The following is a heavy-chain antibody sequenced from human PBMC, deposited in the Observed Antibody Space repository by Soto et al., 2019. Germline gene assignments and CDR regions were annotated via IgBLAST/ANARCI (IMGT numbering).Heavy chain of an antibody. J-gene: IGHJ6*02. V-gene: IGHV4-39*01. D-gene: IGHD5-12*01. CDR3: PRNVSSGYDWAYYYYYGMHX. Sequence: LSLNCTVSGGSISSSSYYWGWIRQPPGKGLEWIGSIYYSGSTYYNPSLKSRVTISLDTSKNQFSLKLSSLTAADTAVYYCPRNVSSGYDWAYYYYYGMHXWGQVTTFTVS. CDR1: GGSISSSSYY. CDR2: IYYSGST.